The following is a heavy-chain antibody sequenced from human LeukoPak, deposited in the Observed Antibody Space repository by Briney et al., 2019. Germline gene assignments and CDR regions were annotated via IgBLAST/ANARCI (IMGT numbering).Heavy chain of an antibody. D-gene: IGHD6-13*01. Sequence: GESLKISCRASGYTFTSYWIGWVRQMPGKGLEWMGIIYPGDSDTRYSPSFQGQVTISADKSISTIYLQWSSLKASDTAMYYCARRARYSSSWPLDYWGQGTLVTVSS. CDR3: ARRARYSSSWPLDY. V-gene: IGHV5-51*01. CDR1: GYTFTSYW. CDR2: IYPGDSDT. J-gene: IGHJ4*02.